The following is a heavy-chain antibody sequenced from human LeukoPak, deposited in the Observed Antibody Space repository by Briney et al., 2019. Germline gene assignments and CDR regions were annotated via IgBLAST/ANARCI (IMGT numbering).Heavy chain of an antibody. Sequence: ASVKVSCKASGYTFTVYYMHWVRQAPGQGLEWMVGINPNSGGTYYAQKSQGRVTMTRDTSISTAYMELSRLRSDDTAVYYCARDWNGSGSYYRGRTVDYWGQGTLVTVSS. CDR1: GYTFTVYY. D-gene: IGHD3-10*01. J-gene: IGHJ4*02. V-gene: IGHV1-2*02. CDR3: ARDWNGSGSYYRGRTVDY. CDR2: INPNSGGT.